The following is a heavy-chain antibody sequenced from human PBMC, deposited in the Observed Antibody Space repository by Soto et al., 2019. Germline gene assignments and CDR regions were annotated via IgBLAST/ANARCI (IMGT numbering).Heavy chain of an antibody. J-gene: IGHJ3*02. CDR2: MSHSGGT. CDR1: GGFVSSGSYY. CDR3: ARVERGTATTVVAAFDI. D-gene: IGHD1-1*01. Sequence: QVQLQQWGAGLLKPSETLSLTCAVYGGFVSSGSYYWSWIRQPPGKGREWIGEMSHSGGTHFNPSRKSRVTISVDTSKNQFSLKMSSVPAADTALYYCARVERGTATTVVAAFDIWGPGTMVTVSS. V-gene: IGHV4-34*01.